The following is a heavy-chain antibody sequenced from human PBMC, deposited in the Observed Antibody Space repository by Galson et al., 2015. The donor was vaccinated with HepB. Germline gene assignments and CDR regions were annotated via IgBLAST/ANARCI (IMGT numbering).Heavy chain of an antibody. CDR2: ISAYNGNT. D-gene: IGHD4-23*01. V-gene: IGHV1-18*01. CDR3: ARMVTSGAPYFDY. CDR1: GYTFTNYD. Sequence: SVKVSCKASGYTFTNYDISWLRQAPGQGLEWMGWISAYNGNTNYEQKLQGRVTMTTDTSTTTAYMDLRSLRSDGTAVYYCARMVTSGAPYFDYWGQGTLVTVSS. J-gene: IGHJ4*02.